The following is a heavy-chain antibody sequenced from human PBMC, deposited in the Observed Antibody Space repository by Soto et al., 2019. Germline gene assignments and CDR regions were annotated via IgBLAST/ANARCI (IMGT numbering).Heavy chain of an antibody. CDR3: AKAPVDFYYYGMDV. CDR2: ISASGGST. D-gene: IGHD5-12*01. CDR1: GFTFSSYA. Sequence: PGGSLRLSCAASGFTFSSYAMNWVRQAPGKGLEWVSTISASGGSTYYADSVKGRFTISRETSKNTLYLQMNSLRAEDTAVYYCAKAPVDFYYYGMDVWGQGTTVTVSS. J-gene: IGHJ6*02. V-gene: IGHV3-23*01.